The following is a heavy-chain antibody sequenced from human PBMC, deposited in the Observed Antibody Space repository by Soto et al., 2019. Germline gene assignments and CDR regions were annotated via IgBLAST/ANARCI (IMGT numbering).Heavy chain of an antibody. Sequence: PGGSLRLSCAGSGFTLSDHYIDWVRQAPGKGLEWVGRSRDKAQGYSTAYAASVKGRFTTSRDESKNSVYLQMNSLKTEDTAVYYCARGLLMMATSYYYYYYGMDVWGQGTTVTVSS. CDR2: SRDKAQGYST. CDR1: GFTLSDHY. D-gene: IGHD2-8*01. V-gene: IGHV3-72*01. J-gene: IGHJ6*02. CDR3: ARGLLMMATSYYYYYYGMDV.